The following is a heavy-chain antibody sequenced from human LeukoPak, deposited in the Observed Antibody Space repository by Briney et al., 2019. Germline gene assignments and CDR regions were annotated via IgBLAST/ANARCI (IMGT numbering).Heavy chain of an antibody. J-gene: IGHJ4*02. V-gene: IGHV4-39*01. D-gene: IGHD6-13*01. Sequence: PSETLSLTRTVSGSSISSSSYYWGWIRQPPGKGLEWIGSIYYSGSTYYNPSLKSRVTISVDTFKNQFSLKLSSVTAADTAVYYCARAPRVSRDFDYWGQGTLVTVSS. CDR1: GSSISSSSYY. CDR3: ARAPRVSRDFDY. CDR2: IYYSGST.